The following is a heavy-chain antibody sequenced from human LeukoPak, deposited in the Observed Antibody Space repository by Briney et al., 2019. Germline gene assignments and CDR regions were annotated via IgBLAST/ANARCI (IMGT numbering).Heavy chain of an antibody. CDR3: AAGELDIVVVPAALDY. CDR1: GGTFSSYA. V-gene: IGHV1-69*01. J-gene: IGHJ4*02. Sequence: SVKVSCKASGGTFSSYAISWVRQAPGQGLEWMGGIIPIFGTANYAQKFQGRVTITADESTSTAYMELSSLRSEDTAVYYCAAGELDIVVVPAALDYWGQRTLVAVSS. D-gene: IGHD2-2*01. CDR2: IIPIFGTA.